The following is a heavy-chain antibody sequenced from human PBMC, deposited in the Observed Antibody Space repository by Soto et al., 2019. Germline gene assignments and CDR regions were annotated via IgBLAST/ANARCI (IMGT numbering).Heavy chain of an antibody. CDR2: INHSGST. Sequence: PSETLSLTCAVYGGSFSGYYWSWIRQPPGKGLEWIGEINHSGSTNYNPSLKSRVNISVDTSKNQFSLKLSSVTAADTAVYYCGVGSVLMVYAIQHWGQGTLVTVSS. V-gene: IGHV4-34*01. D-gene: IGHD2-8*01. CDR1: GGSFSGYY. CDR3: GVGSVLMVYAIQH. J-gene: IGHJ1*01.